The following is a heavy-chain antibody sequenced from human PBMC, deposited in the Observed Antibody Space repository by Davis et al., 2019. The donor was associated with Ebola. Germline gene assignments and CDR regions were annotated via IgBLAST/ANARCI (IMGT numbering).Heavy chain of an antibody. D-gene: IGHD3-22*01. CDR2: IYYSGST. Sequence: PGGSLRLSCTVSGGSISSYYWSWIRQPPGKGLEWIGYIYYSGSTNYNPSLKSRVTISVDTSKNQFSLKLSSVTAADTAVYYCARAGYDSSGYYPPSGHFDLWGRGTLVTVSS. J-gene: IGHJ2*01. CDR3: ARAGYDSSGYYPPSGHFDL. CDR1: GGSISSYY. V-gene: IGHV4-59*01.